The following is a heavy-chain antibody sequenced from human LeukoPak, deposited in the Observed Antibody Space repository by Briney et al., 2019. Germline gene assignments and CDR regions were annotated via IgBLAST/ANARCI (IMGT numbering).Heavy chain of an antibody. Sequence: GGSLRLSCAASGFTFSSYAMSWVRQAPGKGLEWVSAISGSGGSTYYADSVKGRFTISRDNSKNTLYLQMNSLRADDTAVYYCARGFRITMVRAFDYWGQGTLVTVSS. CDR1: GFTFSSYA. D-gene: IGHD3-10*01. CDR2: ISGSGGST. V-gene: IGHV3-23*01. CDR3: ARGFRITMVRAFDY. J-gene: IGHJ4*02.